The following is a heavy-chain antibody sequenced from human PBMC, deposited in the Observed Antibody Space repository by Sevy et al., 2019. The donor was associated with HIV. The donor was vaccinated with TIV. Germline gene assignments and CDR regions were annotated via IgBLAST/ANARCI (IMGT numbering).Heavy chain of an antibody. Sequence: WETLSLTCTVSGGSISSNSYYWVWIRQPPVKGLEWIGCIYYSGTTYYNPSLKSRVTISIDTSKTQFSLKLSSVTAADTAIFYCARLNYGDYSNYFDPWGQGSLVTVSS. D-gene: IGHD4-4*01. CDR1: GGSISSNSYY. J-gene: IGHJ5*02. CDR2: IYYSGTT. CDR3: ARLNYGDYSNYFDP. V-gene: IGHV4-39*01.